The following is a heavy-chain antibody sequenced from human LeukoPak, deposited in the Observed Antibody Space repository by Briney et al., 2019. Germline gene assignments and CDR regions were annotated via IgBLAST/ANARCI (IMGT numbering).Heavy chain of an antibody. CDR3: ARGFHYDFWSGSYYFDY. CDR1: GFTFSNAW. V-gene: IGHV3-15*01. J-gene: IGHJ4*02. D-gene: IGHD3-3*01. Sequence: GGSLRLSCAASGFTFSNAWMSWVRQAPGKGLEWVGSIKSKTDGGTTDYAAPVKGRITISRDDSKNTLYLQMNSLKTEDTAVYYCARGFHYDFWSGSYYFDYWGQGTLVTVSS. CDR2: IKSKTDGGTT.